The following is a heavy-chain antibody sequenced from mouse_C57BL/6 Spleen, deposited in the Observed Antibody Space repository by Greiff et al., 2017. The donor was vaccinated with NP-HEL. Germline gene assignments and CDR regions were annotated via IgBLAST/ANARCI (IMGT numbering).Heavy chain of an antibody. V-gene: IGHV3-1*01. CDR3: ARATPYAMDY. CDR1: GYSITSGYD. Sequence: EVQGVESGPGMVKPSQSLSLTCTVTGYSITSGYDWHWIRHFPGNKLEWMGYISYSGSTNYNPSLKSRISITHDTSKNHFFLKLNSVTTEDTATYYCARATPYAMDYWGQGTSVTVSS. J-gene: IGHJ4*01. CDR2: ISYSGST. D-gene: IGHD5-5*01.